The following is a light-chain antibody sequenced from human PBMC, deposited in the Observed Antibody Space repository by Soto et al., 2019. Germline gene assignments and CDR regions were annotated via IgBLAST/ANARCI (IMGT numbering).Light chain of an antibody. Sequence: EIALTQSPGTLSLSPAERATLSFRASQRVSSSYIAWYQQKPGQARRLLIFGVSSRATGIPDRFRVSGSGTDFTLTISRLEPEDVAVYYCQQYGSSHETFGQGTKVEIK. V-gene: IGKV3-20*01. CDR1: QRVSSSY. CDR2: GVS. J-gene: IGKJ1*01. CDR3: QQYGSSHET.